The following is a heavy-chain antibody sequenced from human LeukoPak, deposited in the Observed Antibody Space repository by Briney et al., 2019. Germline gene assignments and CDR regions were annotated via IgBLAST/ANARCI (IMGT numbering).Heavy chain of an antibody. V-gene: IGHV3-7*01. CDR2: IKQDGREK. Sequence: GGSLRLSCAASGFTFTNCWMSWVRQARGKGREWVANIKQDGREKYYVDAVEGRFSISRDNARDSLYLKMTSLRAENTAVYYCARGLLAGQSAHSAIFDYCDQGNLVLVSS. J-gene: IGHJ4*02. CDR1: GFTFTNCW. D-gene: IGHD2-8*02. CDR3: ARGLLAGQSAHSAIFDY.